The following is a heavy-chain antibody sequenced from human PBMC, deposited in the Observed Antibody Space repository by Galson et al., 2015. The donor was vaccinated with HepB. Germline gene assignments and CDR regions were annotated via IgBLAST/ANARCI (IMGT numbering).Heavy chain of an antibody. CDR3: ARGVRVVVVPAATSYGMDV. J-gene: IGHJ6*02. Sequence: SVKVSCKASGYTFTSYGINWVRQATGQGLEWMGWMNPNSGNTGYAQKFQGRVTMTRNTSISTAYMELSSLRSEDTAVYYCARGVRVVVVPAATSYGMDVWGQGTTVTVSS. D-gene: IGHD2-2*01. CDR1: GYTFTSYG. CDR2: MNPNSGNT. V-gene: IGHV1-8*01.